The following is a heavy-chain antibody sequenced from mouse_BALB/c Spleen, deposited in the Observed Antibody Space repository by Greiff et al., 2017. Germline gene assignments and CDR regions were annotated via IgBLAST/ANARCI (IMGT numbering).Heavy chain of an antibody. J-gene: IGHJ3*01. Sequence: VQLQQSGPGLVQPSQSLSITCTVSGFSLTSYGVHWVRQSPGKGLEWLGVIWSGGSTDYNAAFISRLSISKDNSKSQVFFKMNSLQANDTAIYYCASHYPGFAYWGQGTLVTVSA. CDR1: GFSLTSYG. D-gene: IGHD1-2*01. V-gene: IGHV2-2*02. CDR2: IWSGGST. CDR3: ASHYPGFAY.